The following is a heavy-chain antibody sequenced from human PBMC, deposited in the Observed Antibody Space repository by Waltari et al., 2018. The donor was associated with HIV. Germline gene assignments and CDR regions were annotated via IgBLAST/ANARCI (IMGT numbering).Heavy chain of an antibody. CDR1: GFTFDDYG. J-gene: IGHJ4*02. CDR3: AKDNGGPEGD. CDR2: IRFDGTNK. V-gene: IGHV3-30*02. D-gene: IGHD3-16*01. Sequence: QVQLVESGGAMVQPGGSLRLSCAASGFTFDDYGMHWVRQPPGKGLEWVAFIRFDGTNKWYADSVRGRFTISRDNSKNTMYLQMNSLRPDDTSVYYCAKDNGGPEGDWGQGTLVTVSS.